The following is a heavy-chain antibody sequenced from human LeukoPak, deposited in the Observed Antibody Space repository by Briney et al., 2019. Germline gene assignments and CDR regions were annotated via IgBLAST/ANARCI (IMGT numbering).Heavy chain of an antibody. D-gene: IGHD2-15*01. V-gene: IGHV3-7*01. J-gene: IGHJ4*02. CDR1: GFTFSSYW. CDR3: ARERRSVVAASHDY. Sequence: GGSLRLSCAASGFTFSSYWMSWVRQAPGKGLEWVANLKQDGSEKKYVDSVKGRFTIPRDNGKNSLYLQMNSLRAEDTAVYYCARERRSVVAASHDYWGQGTLVTVSS. CDR2: LKQDGSEK.